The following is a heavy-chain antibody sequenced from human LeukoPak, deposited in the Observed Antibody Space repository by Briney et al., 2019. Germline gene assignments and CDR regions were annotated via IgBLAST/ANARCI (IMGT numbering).Heavy chain of an antibody. D-gene: IGHD3-3*01. J-gene: IGHJ4*02. CDR1: GFSFRSYV. Sequence: GGSLRLSCAGSGFSFRSYVMNWVRQAPGKGLEGVSGISGSGGSTYYADSAKGRFTISRDNSKKTLYLQMNSLRAEDTAVYFCAALRFGVVITISDVDFWGQGTLVTVSS. CDR3: AALRFGVVITISDVDF. CDR2: ISGSGGST. V-gene: IGHV3-23*01.